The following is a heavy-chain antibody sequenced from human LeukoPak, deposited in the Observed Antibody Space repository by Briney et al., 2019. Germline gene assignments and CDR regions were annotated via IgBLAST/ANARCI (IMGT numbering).Heavy chain of an antibody. CDR2: ISGSGDST. V-gene: IGHV3-23*01. CDR1: GFTFSSYV. Sequence: GGSLRLSCAASGFTFSSYVMSWVRQAPGKGLEWVSGISGSGDSTYYADFEKGRFTISRDNSKNALYLQMNSLRAEDTAVYYCAKDKRMDVWGLGTTVTVSS. CDR3: AKDKRMDV. J-gene: IGHJ6*02.